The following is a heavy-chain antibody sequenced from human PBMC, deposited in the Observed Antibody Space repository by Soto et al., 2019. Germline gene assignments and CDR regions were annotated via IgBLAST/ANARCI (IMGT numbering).Heavy chain of an antibody. J-gene: IGHJ4*02. CDR1: GESLSFYY. CDR2: INHSGST. Sequence: PSETLSLTCAIYGESLSFYYWSWLRLPPGKGLEWIGEINHSGSTNYNPSLKSRVTISVDTSKNQFSLKLSSVTAADTAVYYCATGVYSSSFDYWGQGTLVTVSS. D-gene: IGHD6-13*01. CDR3: ATGVYSSSFDY. V-gene: IGHV4-34*01.